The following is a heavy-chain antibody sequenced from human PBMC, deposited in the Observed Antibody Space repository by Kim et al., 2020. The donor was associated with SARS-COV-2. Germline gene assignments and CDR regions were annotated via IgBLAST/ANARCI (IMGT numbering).Heavy chain of an antibody. CDR1: GYTFTSYG. CDR2: ISAYNGNT. D-gene: IGHD4-17*01. Sequence: ASVKVSCKASGYTFTSYGISWVRQAPGQGLEWMGWISAYNGNTNYAQKLQGRVTMTTDTSTSTAYMELRSLRSDDTAVYYCARDLVSGPPSYYGETAFDIWGQGTMVTVSS. V-gene: IGHV1-18*01. J-gene: IGHJ3*02. CDR3: ARDLVSGPPSYYGETAFDI.